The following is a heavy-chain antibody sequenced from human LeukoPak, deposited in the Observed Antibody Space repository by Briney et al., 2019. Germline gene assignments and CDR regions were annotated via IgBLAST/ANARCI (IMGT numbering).Heavy chain of an antibody. D-gene: IGHD4-11*01. CDR2: IWSDDTEK. J-gene: IGHJ4*02. V-gene: IGHV3-33*06. CDR3: AKDAQRGFAYSNSLEY. Sequence: GGAPRLSCAASGFTYSLHGMHRVRPGPGKGLEGGAVIWSDDTEKYYGDAVKGRFTISRDNSRNTLYLQMNSLRAEDTAVFYCAKDAQRGFAYSNSLEYWGQGTLVTVSS. CDR1: GFTYSLHG.